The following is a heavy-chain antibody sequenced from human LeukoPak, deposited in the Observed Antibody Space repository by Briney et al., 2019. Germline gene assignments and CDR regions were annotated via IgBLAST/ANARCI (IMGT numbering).Heavy chain of an antibody. CDR2: IYYSGST. V-gene: IGHV4-38-2*02. CDR3: AREEPSSSWTHLDY. J-gene: IGHJ4*02. D-gene: IGHD6-13*01. Sequence: SETLSLTCTVSGDSMTDYYWGWIRQPPGKGPEWIGSIYYSGSTYYNPSLKSRVTISVDTSKNQFSLKLSSVTAADTAVYYCAREEPSSSWTHLDYWGQGTLVTVSS. CDR1: GDSMTDYY.